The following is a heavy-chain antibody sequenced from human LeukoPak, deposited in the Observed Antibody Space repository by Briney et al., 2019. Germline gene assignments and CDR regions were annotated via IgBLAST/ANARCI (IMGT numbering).Heavy chain of an antibody. J-gene: IGHJ6*03. Sequence: PGGSLRLSCAASGFTFSSYGMHWVRQAPGKGLEWVAFIRYDGSNKYYADSVKGRFTISRDNSKNTLYLQMNSLRAEDTAVYYCAKDGYYDFWSGYHGGHYYYMDVWGKGTTVTVSS. V-gene: IGHV3-30*02. D-gene: IGHD3-3*01. CDR1: GFTFSSYG. CDR2: IRYDGSNK. CDR3: AKDGYYDFWSGYHGGHYYYMDV.